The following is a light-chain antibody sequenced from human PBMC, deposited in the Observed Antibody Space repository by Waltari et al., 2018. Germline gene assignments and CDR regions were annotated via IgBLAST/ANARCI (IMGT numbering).Light chain of an antibody. CDR2: DVS. CDR3: CSYAGSYTFPYV. V-gene: IGLV2-11*01. CDR1: SSDVVGYNY. Sequence: QSALTQPRSVSGSPGQSVTISCTGTSSDVVGYNYVSWYQHHPGKAPKLMIYDVSKRPSGVPDRFSGSKSGNTASLTISGLQAEDEADYYCCSYAGSYTFPYVFGTGTKVTVL. J-gene: IGLJ1*01.